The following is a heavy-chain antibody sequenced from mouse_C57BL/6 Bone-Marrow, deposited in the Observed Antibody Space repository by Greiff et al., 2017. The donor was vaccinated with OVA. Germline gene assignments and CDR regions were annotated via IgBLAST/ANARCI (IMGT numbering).Heavy chain of an antibody. CDR3: ARWGVTKGFDY. CDR1: GYTFTDYY. D-gene: IGHD2-2*01. Sequence: VQLQQSGAELVRPGASVKLSCKASGYTFTDYYINWVKQRPGQGLEWIARILPGSGNTYYNEKVKGKATLTAEKSSSTAYMQLSSLTSEDSAVYFCARWGVTKGFDYWGQGTTLTVSS. J-gene: IGHJ2*01. CDR2: ILPGSGNT. V-gene: IGHV1-76*01.